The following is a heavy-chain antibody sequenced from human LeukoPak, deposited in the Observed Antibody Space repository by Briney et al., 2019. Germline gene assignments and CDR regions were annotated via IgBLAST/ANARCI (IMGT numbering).Heavy chain of an antibody. CDR2: ISAYNGNT. V-gene: IGHV1-18*01. D-gene: IGHD6-19*01. Sequence: GASVKVSCKASGYTFTSYGISWVRQAPGQELEWMGWISAYNGNTNYAQKLQGRVTMTTDTSTSTAYMDLRSLRSDETAVYYCALSRGSGWYGYWGQRTLLTVSS. CDR3: ALSRGSGWYGY. J-gene: IGHJ4*02. CDR1: GYTFTSYG.